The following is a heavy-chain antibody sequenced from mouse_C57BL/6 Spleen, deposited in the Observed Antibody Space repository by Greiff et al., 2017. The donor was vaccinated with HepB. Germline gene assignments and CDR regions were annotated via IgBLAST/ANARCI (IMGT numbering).Heavy chain of an antibody. J-gene: IGHJ4*01. CDR2: IYPRSGNT. Sequence: VQLQESGAELARPGASVKLSCKASGYTFTSYGISWVKQRTGQGLEWIGEIYPRSGNTYYNEKFKGKATLTADKSSSTAYMELRSLTSEDSAVYFCARRGAFYAMDYWGQGTSVTVSS. CDR1: GYTFTSYG. V-gene: IGHV1-81*01. CDR3: ARRGAFYAMDY.